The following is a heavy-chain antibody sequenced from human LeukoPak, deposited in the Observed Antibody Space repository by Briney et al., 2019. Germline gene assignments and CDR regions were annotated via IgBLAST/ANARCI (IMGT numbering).Heavy chain of an antibody. V-gene: IGHV3-15*01. CDR2: ILSLTNGGTT. CDR1: GFTFNNAW. Sequence: GESLKISCAASGFTFNNAWMNWVRQAPGKGLEWVGRILSLTNGGTTDYAAPVKGRFTISRDDSKNTVYLQMNSLKTEDTAVYYCTNWNAARFDFWGQGTLVTVSS. J-gene: IGHJ4*02. D-gene: IGHD1-1*01. CDR3: TNWNAARFDF.